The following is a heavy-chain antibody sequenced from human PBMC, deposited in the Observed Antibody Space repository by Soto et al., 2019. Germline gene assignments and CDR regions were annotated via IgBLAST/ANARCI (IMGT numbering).Heavy chain of an antibody. CDR3: VRDRPHAWFDP. Sequence: SLTLSLPCTVAGDSRIGHDWRRIRQSPGKGLEWLAFIHNGRTTNYNPSLVGRVSISVDTSKSQLSLNLNSVTADDTAFYFCVRDRPHAWFDPWGQGTLVTVSS. CDR2: IHNGRTT. V-gene: IGHV4-59*11. CDR1: GDSRIGHD. J-gene: IGHJ5*02.